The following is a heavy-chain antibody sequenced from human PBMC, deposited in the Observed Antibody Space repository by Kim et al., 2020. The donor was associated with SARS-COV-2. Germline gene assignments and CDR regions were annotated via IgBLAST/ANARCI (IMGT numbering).Heavy chain of an antibody. D-gene: IGHD1-1*01. V-gene: IGHV3-11*06. CDR3: ARVKGGTTGTRNAYYCDY. J-gene: IGHJ4*02. Sequence: KSRITISRDNAKNPMYRQMSSLRAEDTAVYYCARVKGGTTGTRNAYYCDYWGQGTLVTVSS.